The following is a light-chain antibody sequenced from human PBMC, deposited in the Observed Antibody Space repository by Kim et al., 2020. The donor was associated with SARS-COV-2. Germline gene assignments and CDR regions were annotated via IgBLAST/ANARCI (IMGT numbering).Light chain of an antibody. CDR1: QSISGL. CDR2: HAS. J-gene: IGKJ3*01. V-gene: IGKV1-5*01. CDR3: QHLGT. Sequence: LQMAQSPSTLSASVGDRVTITCRASQSISGLLAWYQQKPGKAPKLLIYHASSLESGVPSRFSGSGSGTEFTLTINSLQPDDFATYYCQHLGTFGLGTKVDIK.